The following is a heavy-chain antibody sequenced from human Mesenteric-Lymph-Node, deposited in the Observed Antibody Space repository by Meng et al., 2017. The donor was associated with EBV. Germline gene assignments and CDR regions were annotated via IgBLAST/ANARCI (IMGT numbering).Heavy chain of an antibody. CDR1: GFTLSELA. J-gene: IGHJ4*02. Sequence: QGQLVQSGAAVKKPGASVKVSCKVSGFTLSELAMHWVRQAPGKGLEWMGSFDPEYGETIYAQTFQGRVTMTEDTSTNTAYMELNRLSYDDTAVYYCATGVTTVRDGFSRWGQGTLVTVSS. D-gene: IGHD5-24*01. CDR2: FDPEYGET. CDR3: ATGVTTVRDGFSR. V-gene: IGHV1-24*01.